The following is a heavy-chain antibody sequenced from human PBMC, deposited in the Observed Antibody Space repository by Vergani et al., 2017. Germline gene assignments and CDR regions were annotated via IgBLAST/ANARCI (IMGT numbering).Heavy chain of an antibody. Sequence: QVQLQQWGAGLLKPSETLSLTCAVYGGSFSGYYWSWIRQPPGKGLEWIGEINHSGSTNYNPSLKSRVTISVDTSKNQFSLKLSSVTAADTAVYYCAKRHYGGNKRFDYWGQGTLVTVSS. CDR3: AKRHYGGNKRFDY. CDR2: INHSGST. V-gene: IGHV4-34*01. D-gene: IGHD4-23*01. J-gene: IGHJ4*02. CDR1: GGSFSGYY.